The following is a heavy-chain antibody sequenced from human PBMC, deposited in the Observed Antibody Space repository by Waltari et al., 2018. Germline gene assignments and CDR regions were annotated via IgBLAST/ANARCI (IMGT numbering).Heavy chain of an antibody. V-gene: IGHV3-21*01. Sequence: VRLVESGGGLVKPGGSLRLACELSGFPFSDSRLNRVRQAPGKGLEWVSSVSRTSSYKYYADSVKGRFTVSRDNVKGSLFLQMNGLRAEDTGVYYCARDYCNNGSCYWYFDYWGQGTLVTVSS. CDR2: VSRTSSYK. CDR1: GFPFSDSR. D-gene: IGHD2-8*01. J-gene: IGHJ4*02. CDR3: ARDYCNNGSCYWYFDY.